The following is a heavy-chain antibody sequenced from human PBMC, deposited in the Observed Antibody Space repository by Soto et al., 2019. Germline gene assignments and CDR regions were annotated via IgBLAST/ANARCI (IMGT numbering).Heavy chain of an antibody. CDR3: ARDTLLPLDDAFDI. V-gene: IGHV1-18*01. CDR2: ISAYNGNT. J-gene: IGHJ3*02. Sequence: ASVKVSCKASGYTLTSYGISWVRQAPGQGLEWMGWISAYNGNTNYAQKLQGRVTMTTDTSTSTAYMDLRSLRSDDTAVYYWARDTLLPLDDAFDIWCQGTMVSVTS. CDR1: GYTLTSYG.